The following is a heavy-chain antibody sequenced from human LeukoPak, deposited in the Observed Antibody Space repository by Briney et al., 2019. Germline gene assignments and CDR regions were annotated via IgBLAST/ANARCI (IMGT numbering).Heavy chain of an antibody. CDR3: ARAEWELNY. J-gene: IGHJ4*02. V-gene: IGHV4-34*01. Sequence: SETLSLTCAVYGGSFSDYYWSWIRQPPGKGLEWIGEINHSGSTNYNPSLKSRVTISVDTSKNQFSLKLSSVTAADTAVYYCARAEWELNYWGQGTLVTVSS. CDR1: GGSFSDYY. D-gene: IGHD1-26*01. CDR2: INHSGST.